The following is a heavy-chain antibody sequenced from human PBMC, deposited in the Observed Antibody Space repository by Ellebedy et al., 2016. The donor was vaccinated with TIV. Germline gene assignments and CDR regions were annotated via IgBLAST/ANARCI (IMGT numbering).Heavy chain of an antibody. Sequence: GESLKISCAASEFTVDNNYMAWVRQAPGKGLEWVSLIYSGGTTYYADSVKGRFTISRDSSKNTLYLQMNSLRVEDTAVYYCAKNRSPRGTYLPTLSGPRDYWGQGTLVTVSS. V-gene: IGHV3-66*01. J-gene: IGHJ4*02. CDR1: EFTVDNNY. CDR3: AKNRSPRGTYLPTLSGPRDY. D-gene: IGHD1-26*01. CDR2: IYSGGTT.